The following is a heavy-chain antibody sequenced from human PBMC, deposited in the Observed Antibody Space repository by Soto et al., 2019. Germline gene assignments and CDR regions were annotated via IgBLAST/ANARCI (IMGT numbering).Heavy chain of an antibody. Sequence: PGGSLRLSCAASGFTFSSYGMHWVRQAPGKGLEWVAVISYDGSNKYYADSVKGRFTISRDNSKNTLYLQMNSLRAEDTAVYYSAKDGIENDYYYYGMDVWGQGTTVTVSS. J-gene: IGHJ6*02. CDR3: AKDGIENDYYYYGMDV. CDR1: GFTFSSYG. V-gene: IGHV3-30*18. D-gene: IGHD1-26*01. CDR2: ISYDGSNK.